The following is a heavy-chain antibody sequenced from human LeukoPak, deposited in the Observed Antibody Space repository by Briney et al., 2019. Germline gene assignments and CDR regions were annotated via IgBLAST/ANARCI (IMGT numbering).Heavy chain of an antibody. CDR2: IVVGSGNT. Sequence: EASVKVSCKASGFTFTSSAMQWVRQARGQRLEWIGWIVVGSGNTNYAQKFQERVTITRDMTTSTACMELSSLRSEDTAVYYCAAVRDYYDSSGYSNLGFDHWGQGTLVTVSS. V-gene: IGHV1-58*02. D-gene: IGHD3-22*01. CDR3: AAVRDYYDSSGYSNLGFDH. J-gene: IGHJ4*02. CDR1: GFTFTSSA.